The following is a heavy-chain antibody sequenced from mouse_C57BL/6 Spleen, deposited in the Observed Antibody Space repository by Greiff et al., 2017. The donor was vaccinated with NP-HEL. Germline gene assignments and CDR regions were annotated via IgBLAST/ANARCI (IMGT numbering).Heavy chain of an antibody. CDR1: GYSITSGYY. CDR3: ARERSNYVFDY. V-gene: IGHV3-6*01. J-gene: IGHJ2*01. CDR2: ISYDGSN. Sequence: VQLKQSGPGLVKPSQSLSLTCSVTGYSITSGYYWNWIRQFPGNKLEWMGYISYDGSNNYNPSLKNRISITRDTSKNQFFLKLNSVTTEDTATYYCARERSNYVFDYWGQGTTLTVSS. D-gene: IGHD2-5*01.